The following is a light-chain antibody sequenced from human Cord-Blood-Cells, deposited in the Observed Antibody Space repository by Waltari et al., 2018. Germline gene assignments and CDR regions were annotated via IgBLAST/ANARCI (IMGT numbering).Light chain of an antibody. CDR1: SSDVGGYNY. J-gene: IGLJ2*01. Sequence: QSALTQPASVSGSPGQSITISCTGTSSDVGGYNYVSWYQQHPGKAPKLMIYDVSNRPSGFSNRFACSKSGNTASLTISGLQAEDEADYSCSSYTSSSTPHVVFGGGTKLTVL. CDR3: SSYTSSSTPHVV. CDR2: DVS. V-gene: IGLV2-14*01.